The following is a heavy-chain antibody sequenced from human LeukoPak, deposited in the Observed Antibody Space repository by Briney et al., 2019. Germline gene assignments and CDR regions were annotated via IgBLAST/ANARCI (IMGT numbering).Heavy chain of an antibody. CDR3: ARTYTNYPNRPFDY. D-gene: IGHD4-11*01. CDR1: DYSISSSYY. CDR2: IYHSGST. Sequence: PSETLSLTCSVSDYSISSSYYWGWTRQPPGKGLEWIGNIYHSGSTYYNPSLTGRVTISVDTSKNQFSLKLSSVTAADTAVYYCARTYTNYPNRPFDYWGQGTLVTVSS. V-gene: IGHV4-38-2*02. J-gene: IGHJ4*02.